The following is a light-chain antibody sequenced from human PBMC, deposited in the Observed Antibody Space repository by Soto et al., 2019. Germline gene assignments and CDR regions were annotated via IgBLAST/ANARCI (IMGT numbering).Light chain of an antibody. Sequence: DIQMTQSPSTLSASVGDRVTITCRASQSISSWLAWYQQKPGKAPKVLISKASTLQSGVPSRFSGSRSATEFPLTVSSLQPDDFATYYCQQYHSYPYTFGQGTKLEIE. CDR2: KAS. J-gene: IGKJ2*01. CDR3: QQYHSYPYT. V-gene: IGKV1-5*03. CDR1: QSISSW.